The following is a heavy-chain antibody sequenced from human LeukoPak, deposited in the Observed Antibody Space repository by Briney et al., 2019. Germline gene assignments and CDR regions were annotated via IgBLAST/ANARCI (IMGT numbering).Heavy chain of an antibody. J-gene: IGHJ4*02. CDR1: GFIFSDYY. CDR2: IGSGGSTI. CDR3: AREREEADVSLYYYGSGSDTLFDY. D-gene: IGHD3-10*01. V-gene: IGHV3-11*01. Sequence: GGSLRLSCAASGFIFSDYYMSWTRQAPGKGLEWVAYIGSGGSTIYYADSVKGRFTISRDNANNSLYLQMNSLRAENTAVYYCAREREEADVSLYYYGSGSDTLFDYWGQGTLVTVSS.